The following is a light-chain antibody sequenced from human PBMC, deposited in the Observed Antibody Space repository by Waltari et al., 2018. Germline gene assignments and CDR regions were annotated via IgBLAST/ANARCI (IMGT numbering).Light chain of an antibody. Sequence: ELVLTQSLATLSLSPGERVTLSCRAIQSVDNYLLCYQQKPGQTPRLLIYGASNRATGIPARFSCSWSGTYFTLTIDSRESEDFAVYYCRQRSNWPITFGQGTRLEIK. CDR3: RQRSNWPIT. V-gene: IGKV3-11*01. CDR1: QSVDNY. CDR2: GAS. J-gene: IGKJ5*01.